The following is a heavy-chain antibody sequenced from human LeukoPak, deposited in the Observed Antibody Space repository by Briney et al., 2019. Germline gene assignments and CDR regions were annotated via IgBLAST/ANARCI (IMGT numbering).Heavy chain of an antibody. CDR2: ISYDGSNK. J-gene: IGHJ4*02. CDR1: GFTFSSYA. D-gene: IGHD2-15*01. Sequence: GRSLRLSCAASGFTFSSYAMHWVRQAPGKGLEWVAVISYDGSNKYYADSVKGRFTISRDNSKNTLYLQMNSLRAGDTAVYYCARDLGYCSGGSCYSGGYWGQGTLVTVSS. V-gene: IGHV3-30*04. CDR3: ARDLGYCSGGSCYSGGY.